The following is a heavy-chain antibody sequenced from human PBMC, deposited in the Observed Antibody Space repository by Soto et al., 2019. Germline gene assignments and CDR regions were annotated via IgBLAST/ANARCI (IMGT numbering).Heavy chain of an antibody. CDR2: IWYDGSNK. V-gene: IGHV3-33*01. Sequence: QVQLVESGGGVVQPGRSLRLSCAASGFTFSSYGMHWVRQAPGKGLEWVAVIWYDGSNKYYADSVKGRFTISRDNSKNTLYLQMNSLRAEDTAVYYCTRGWGPPDYWGQGTLVSVSS. CDR3: TRGWGPPDY. CDR1: GFTFSSYG. D-gene: IGHD3-16*01. J-gene: IGHJ4*02.